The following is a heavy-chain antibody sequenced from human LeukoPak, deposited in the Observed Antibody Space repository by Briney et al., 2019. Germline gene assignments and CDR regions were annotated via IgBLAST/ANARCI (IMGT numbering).Heavy chain of an antibody. V-gene: IGHV4-59*01. CDR1: GGSISSYY. D-gene: IGHD3-9*01. CDR3: ARAWYYDILTIDY. J-gene: IGHJ4*02. CDR2: IYYSGST. Sequence: SETLSLTCTVSGGSISSYYWSWIRQPPGKGLEWIGYIYYSGSTNYNPSLKSRVTISVDTSKNQFSPKLSSVTAADTAVYYCARAWYYDILTIDYWGQGTLVTVSS.